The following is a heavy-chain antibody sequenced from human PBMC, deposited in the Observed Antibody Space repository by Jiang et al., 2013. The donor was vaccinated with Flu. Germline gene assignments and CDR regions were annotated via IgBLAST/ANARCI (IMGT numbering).Heavy chain of an antibody. CDR2: ILPIVGIA. Sequence: QSGAEVKKPGSSVKVSCKASGGTSSSYTIIWVRQAPGQGLEWMGGILPIVGIADYAQKFQGRVTITADKSTSAAYMEFSSLRSEDTAIYYCARAASCGGDCYFFDSWGQGTLVTVSS. CDR1: GGTSSSYT. CDR3: ARAASCGGDCYFFDS. D-gene: IGHD2-21*02. J-gene: IGHJ4*02. V-gene: IGHV1-69*17.